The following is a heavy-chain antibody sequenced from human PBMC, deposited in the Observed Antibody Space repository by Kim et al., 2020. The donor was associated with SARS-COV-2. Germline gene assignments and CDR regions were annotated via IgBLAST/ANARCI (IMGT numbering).Heavy chain of an antibody. CDR1: GGSFSGYY. CDR3: AGPDLSRYSSSWYYYYGMDV. CDR2: INHSGST. Sequence: SETLSLTCAVYGGSFSGYYWSWIRQPPGKGLEWIGEINHSGSTNYNPSLKSRVTISVDTSKNQFSLKLSSVTAADTAVYYCAGPDLSRYSSSWYYYYGMDVWGQGTTVTVSS. D-gene: IGHD6-13*01. V-gene: IGHV4-34*01. J-gene: IGHJ6*02.